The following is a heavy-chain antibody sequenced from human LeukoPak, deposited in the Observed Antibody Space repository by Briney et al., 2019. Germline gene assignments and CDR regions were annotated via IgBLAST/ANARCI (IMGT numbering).Heavy chain of an antibody. CDR2: ISYDGSNK. D-gene: IGHD6-19*01. CDR1: GFTFSSYS. J-gene: IGHJ4*02. CDR3: AKDSGWVFDY. Sequence: PGGSLRLSCAASGFTFSSYSMNWVRQAPGKGLEWVAVISYDGSNKYYADSVKGRFTISRDNSKNTLYLQMNSLRAEDTAVYYCAKDSGWVFDYWGQGTLVTVSS. V-gene: IGHV3-30*18.